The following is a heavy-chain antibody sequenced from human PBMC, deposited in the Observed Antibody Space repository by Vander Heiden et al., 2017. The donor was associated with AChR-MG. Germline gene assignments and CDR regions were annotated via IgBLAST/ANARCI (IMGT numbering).Heavy chain of an antibody. D-gene: IGHD1-20*01. CDR3: AKDPSHDGSITGTTFNWFDP. Sequence: EVQLLESGGGLVQPGGSLRLSCAASGFTFSSYAMSGVRQAPGKGLEWVSGISGSGGSTYYADSVKGRFTISRDNSKNTLYLQMNSLRAEDTAVYYCAKDPSHDGSITGTTFNWFDPWGQGTLVTVSS. V-gene: IGHV3-23*01. CDR2: ISGSGGST. J-gene: IGHJ5*02. CDR1: GFTFSSYA.